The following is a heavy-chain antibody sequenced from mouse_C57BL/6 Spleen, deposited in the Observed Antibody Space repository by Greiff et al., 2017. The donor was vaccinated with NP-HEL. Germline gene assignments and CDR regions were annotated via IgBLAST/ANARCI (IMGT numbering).Heavy chain of an antibody. CDR2: INPSTGGT. Sequence: EVQLQQSGPELVKPGASVKISCKASGYSFTGYYMNWVKQSPEKSLEWIGEINPSTGGTTYNQKFKAKATLTVDKSSSTAYMQLKSLTSEDSAVYYCARGGNDYEYYFDYWGQGTTLTVSS. J-gene: IGHJ2*01. CDR3: ARGGNDYEYYFDY. CDR1: GYSFTGYY. D-gene: IGHD2-4*01. V-gene: IGHV1-42*01.